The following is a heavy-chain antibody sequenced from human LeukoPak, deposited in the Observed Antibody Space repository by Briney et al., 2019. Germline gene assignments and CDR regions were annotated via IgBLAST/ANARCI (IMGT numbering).Heavy chain of an antibody. CDR2: INPNSGGT. J-gene: IGHJ4*02. Sequence: ASVKVSCKASGYTFTGYYMHWVRQAPGQGLEWMGWINPNSGGTNYARKFQGRVTMTRDTSISTAYMELSRLRSDDTAVYYCASGLGYDFWSGYGDWGQGTLVTVSS. CDR3: ASGLGYDFWSGYGD. D-gene: IGHD3-3*01. V-gene: IGHV1-2*02. CDR1: GYTFTGYY.